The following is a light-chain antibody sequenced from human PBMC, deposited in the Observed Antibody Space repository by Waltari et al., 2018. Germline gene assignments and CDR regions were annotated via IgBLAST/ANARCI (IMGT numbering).Light chain of an antibody. CDR2: DDS. J-gene: IGLJ2*01. CDR1: NIGSKS. V-gene: IGLV3-21*02. CDR3: QVWDSSSDHVV. Sequence: SYVLTQPPSVSVAPGQTARITCGGNNIGSKSVHCYQQKPGQAPVVVVYDDSDRPSGIPERFSGSNSGNTATLTISRVEAGDEADYYCQVWDSSSDHVVFGGGTKLTVL.